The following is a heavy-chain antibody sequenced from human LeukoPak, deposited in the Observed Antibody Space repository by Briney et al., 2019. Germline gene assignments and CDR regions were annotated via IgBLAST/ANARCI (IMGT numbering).Heavy chain of an antibody. CDR1: GGSISRYY. D-gene: IGHD3-10*01. Sequence: PSETLSLTCTVSGGSISRYYWIWIRQPPGKGLEWIGYIYYSGSTNYNPSLKSRVTISVDTSKTQFSLKLSSVTAADTAVYYCARGYYYGSGEDVWGQGTTVTVSS. CDR3: ARGYYYGSGEDV. J-gene: IGHJ6*02. CDR2: IYYSGST. V-gene: IGHV4-59*01.